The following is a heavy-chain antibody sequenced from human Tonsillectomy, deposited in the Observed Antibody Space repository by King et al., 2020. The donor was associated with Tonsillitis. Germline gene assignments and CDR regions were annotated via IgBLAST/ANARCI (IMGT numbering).Heavy chain of an antibody. V-gene: IGHV3-7*01. CDR3: GYGLWFEP. J-gene: IGHJ5*02. CDR2: IKQDGSEQ. CDR1: GFTFSSYW. D-gene: IGHD1-1*01. Sequence: VQLVESGGGLVQPGGSLRLSCAASGFTFSSYWMSWVRQAPGKGLEWVANIKQDGSEQYYVDSVKGRFTISRDNANNSLYLQMNSLRAEDTAVYYCGYGLWFEPWGQGTLVTVSS.